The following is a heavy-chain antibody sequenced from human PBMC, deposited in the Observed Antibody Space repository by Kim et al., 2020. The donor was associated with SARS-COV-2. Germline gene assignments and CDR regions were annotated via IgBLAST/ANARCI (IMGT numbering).Heavy chain of an antibody. CDR3: ARALNDYVWGSYPPPYYYGMDV. J-gene: IGHJ6*02. V-gene: IGHV1-69*13. Sequence: SVKVSCKASGGTFSSYAISWVRQAPGQGLEWMGGIIPIFGTANYAHKFQGRVTITADESTSTAYMELSSLRSEDTAVYYCARALNDYVWGSYPPPYYYGMDVWGQGITVTVSS. D-gene: IGHD3-16*02. CDR2: IIPIFGTA. CDR1: GGTFSSYA.